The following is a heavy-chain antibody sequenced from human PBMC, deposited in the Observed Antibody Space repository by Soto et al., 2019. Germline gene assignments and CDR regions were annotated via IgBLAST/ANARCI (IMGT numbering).Heavy chain of an antibody. J-gene: IGHJ6*03. D-gene: IGHD2-2*01. V-gene: IGHV4-31*03. Sequence: PSETLSLTCTVSGGSISSGGYYWSWIRQHPGKGLEWIGYIYYSGSTYYNPSLKSRVTISVDTSKNQFSLKLSSVTAADTAVYYCARGLGYCSSTSCRTTPNYYMDVWGKGTTVTVSS. CDR2: IYYSGST. CDR3: ARGLGYCSSTSCRTTPNYYMDV. CDR1: GGSISSGGYY.